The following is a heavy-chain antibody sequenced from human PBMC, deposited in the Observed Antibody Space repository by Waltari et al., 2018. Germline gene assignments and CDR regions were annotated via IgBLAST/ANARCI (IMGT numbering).Heavy chain of an antibody. J-gene: IGHJ4*02. V-gene: IGHV1-69*01. D-gene: IGHD3-10*01. CDR3: ARLGAYYGSGRQGYFDY. Sequence: QVQLVQSGAEVKKPGSSVKVSCKASGGTFSSYAIRWVRQAPGQGLEWMGGIIPIFGTANYAQKFQGRVTITADESTSTAYMELSSLRSEDTAVYYCARLGAYYGSGRQGYFDYWGQGTLVTVSS. CDR2: IIPIFGTA. CDR1: GGTFSSYA.